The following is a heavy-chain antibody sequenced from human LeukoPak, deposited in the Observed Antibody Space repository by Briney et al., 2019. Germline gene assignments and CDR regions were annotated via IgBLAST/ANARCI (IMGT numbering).Heavy chain of an antibody. CDR2: ISGSGGST. V-gene: IGHV3-23*01. J-gene: IGHJ3*02. CDR3: AKGVAVTDDAFDI. Sequence: PGGSLRLSCAASGFTFSSYAMSWVRQAPGKGLEWVSAISGSGGSTYYADSVKGGFTISRGNSKNTLYLQMNSLRAEDTAVYYCAKGVAVTDDAFDIWGQGTMVTVSS. D-gene: IGHD6-19*01. CDR1: GFTFSSYA.